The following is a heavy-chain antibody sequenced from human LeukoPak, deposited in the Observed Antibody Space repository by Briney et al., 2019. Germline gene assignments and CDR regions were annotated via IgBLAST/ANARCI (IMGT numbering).Heavy chain of an antibody. J-gene: IGHJ6*02. CDR2: IYHSGST. D-gene: IGHD3-10*01. CDR1: GGSISSGGYY. CDR3: ARDHSYYYGSGYTGYGMDV. V-gene: IGHV4-30-2*01. Sequence: SQTLSLTCTVSGGSISSGGYYWSWIRQPPGKGLEWIGYIYHSGSTYYNPSLKSRVTISVDTSKNQFSLKLSSVTAADTAVYYCARDHSYYYGSGYTGYGMDVWGQGTTVTVSS.